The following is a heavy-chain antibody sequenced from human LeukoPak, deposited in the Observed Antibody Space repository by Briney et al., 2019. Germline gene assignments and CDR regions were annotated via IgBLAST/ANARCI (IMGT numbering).Heavy chain of an antibody. CDR2: TYYRSKWYY. D-gene: IGHD3-22*01. CDR1: GDSASSTSAA. CDR3: ARARGDSSGYWDY. V-gene: IGHV6-1*01. Sequence: SQTLSLTCAISGDSASSTSAAWNWVRQSPSRGLEWLGRTYYRSKWYYDYAVSMRSRIAVNPDTSKNQFSLQLNSVTPEDTAVYFCARARGDSSGYWDYWGQGTLVTVSS. J-gene: IGHJ4*02.